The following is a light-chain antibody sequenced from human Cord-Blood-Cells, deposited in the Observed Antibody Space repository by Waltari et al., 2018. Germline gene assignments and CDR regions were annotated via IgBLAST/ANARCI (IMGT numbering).Light chain of an antibody. J-gene: IGLJ3*02. Sequence: QSALTQPASVSGSPGQSITIPCTGTSSDVGGYNVVSWYQQHPGKAPKLMIYDVSNRPSGVSNRFSGSKSGNTASLTISGLQAEDEADYYCSSYTSSSTWVFGGGTKLTVL. CDR1: SSDVGGYNV. CDR3: SSYTSSSTWV. V-gene: IGLV2-14*03. CDR2: DVS.